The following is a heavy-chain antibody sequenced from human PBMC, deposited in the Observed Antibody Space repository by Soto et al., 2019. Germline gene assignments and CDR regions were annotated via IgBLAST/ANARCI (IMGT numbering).Heavy chain of an antibody. CDR1: GFTVSSSY. V-gene: IGHV3-66*01. CDR2: IYSAGNT. CDR3: AIITCGTYGMDV. J-gene: IGHJ6*02. Sequence: EVQVLESGGGLVQPGGSLRLSCAASGFTVSSSYMTWVRQAPGKGLEWVSVIYSAGNTYYADSVKGRFTISRDNSKNTVYLQMNRLRAEDTAVYYCAIITCGTYGMDVWGQGTTVTVAS.